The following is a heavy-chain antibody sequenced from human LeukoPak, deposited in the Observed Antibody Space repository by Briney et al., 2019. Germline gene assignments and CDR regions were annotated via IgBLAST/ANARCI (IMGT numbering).Heavy chain of an antibody. Sequence: PSETLSLTCTVSGGSISSYYWSWLRQPPGQGLEGIGYIYYSGSTNYNPSLKSRVTISVDASKNQFSLKLSSVTAADTAVYYCARGGYYYGSGSYFWFDPWGQGTLVTVSS. J-gene: IGHJ5*02. D-gene: IGHD3-10*01. CDR2: IYYSGST. CDR1: GGSISSYY. V-gene: IGHV4-59*01. CDR3: ARGGYYYGSGSYFWFDP.